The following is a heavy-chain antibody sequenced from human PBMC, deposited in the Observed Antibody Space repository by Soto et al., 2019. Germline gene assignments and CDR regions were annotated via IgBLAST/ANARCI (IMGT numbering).Heavy chain of an antibody. D-gene: IGHD2-21*02. CDR2: IYYSGRT. J-gene: IGHJ4*02. Sequence: PSETLSLTGIVSGESISSSSYYWGWIRQPPGKGLEWIGSIYYSGRTYNNPSFKSRVTISIDTSKNQFSLKLSSVTATDTAVYSCARQRTTVVTQAYFDHWGQGALVTVSS. V-gene: IGHV4-39*01. CDR1: GESISSSSYY. CDR3: ARQRTTVVTQAYFDH.